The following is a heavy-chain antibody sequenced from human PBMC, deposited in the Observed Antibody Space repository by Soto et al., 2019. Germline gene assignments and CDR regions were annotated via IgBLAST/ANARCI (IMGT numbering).Heavy chain of an antibody. D-gene: IGHD6-6*01. CDR2: IYNGGGT. J-gene: IGHJ4*02. CDR3: ASTRGSSYDY. CDR1: GFTVSGNY. V-gene: IGHV3-53*02. Sequence: EVQLVETGGGLIQPGGSLRLSCAASGFTVSGNYMSWVRQAPGKGLEWVSVIYNGGGTYYADSVKGRFNIARDNSKKKLYLQMNSLGAEDRAVYYCASTRGSSYDYWGQGTLVTVSS.